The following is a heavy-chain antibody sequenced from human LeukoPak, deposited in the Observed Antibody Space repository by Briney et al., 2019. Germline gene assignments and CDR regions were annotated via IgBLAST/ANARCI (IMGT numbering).Heavy chain of an antibody. J-gene: IGHJ4*02. CDR2: TYYRSKWET. CDR3: ASASHNGRTAYFDY. CDR1: GDSVSNNNAA. Sequence: SQTLSLTCDISGDSVSNNNAAWNWIRQSPSRGLEWLGGTYYRSKWETDYAESVKSRITINPDTSKNQFSLHLNSVSPEDTAVYYCASASHNGRTAYFDYWGQGTLVTVSS. V-gene: IGHV6-1*01. D-gene: IGHD1-26*01.